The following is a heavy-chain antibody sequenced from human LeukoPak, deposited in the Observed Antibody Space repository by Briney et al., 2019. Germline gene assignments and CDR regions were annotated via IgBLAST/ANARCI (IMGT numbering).Heavy chain of an antibody. Sequence: GASVKVSCKASGYTFTSYGISWVRQAPGQGLEWMGWISAYNGNTNYAQKLQGRVTMTTDTSTSTAYMELRSLRSDDTAVYYCARAPPNCGGDCYSVYWGQGTLVTVSS. CDR1: GYTFTSYG. J-gene: IGHJ4*02. D-gene: IGHD2-21*02. CDR3: ARAPPNCGGDCYSVY. V-gene: IGHV1-18*01. CDR2: ISAYNGNT.